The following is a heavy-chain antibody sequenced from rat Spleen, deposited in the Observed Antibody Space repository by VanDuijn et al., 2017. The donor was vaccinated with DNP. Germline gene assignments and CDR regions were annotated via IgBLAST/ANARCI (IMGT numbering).Heavy chain of an antibody. CDR2: MSPTTRNS. CDR3: ATRSAPDY. D-gene: IGHD3-1*01. CDR1: GFTFSNAA. J-gene: IGHJ2*01. V-gene: IGHV5S23*01. Sequence: EVQLVESGGGLVRPGGSLKLSCAASGFTFSNAAIYWVRQAPGKGLEWVACMSPTTRNSYYRDSVRGRFTISRDNAKSTLYLQMDSLRSEDTATYYCATRSAPDYWGQGVMVTVSS.